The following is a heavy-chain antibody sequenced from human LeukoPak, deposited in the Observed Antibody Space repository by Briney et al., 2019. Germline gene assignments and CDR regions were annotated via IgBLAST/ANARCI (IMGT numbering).Heavy chain of an antibody. Sequence: GGSLRPSCAASGFIFGDYAMHWVRQAPGKGLEWVSGISWNSDSKAYADSVKGRFTISRDNAKNSLYLQMNSLRVEDTALYYCAKDRYSGSYADASDIWGQGTMVTVSS. D-gene: IGHD1-26*01. CDR2: ISWNSDSK. CDR3: AKDRYSGSYADASDI. V-gene: IGHV3-9*01. CDR1: GFIFGDYA. J-gene: IGHJ3*02.